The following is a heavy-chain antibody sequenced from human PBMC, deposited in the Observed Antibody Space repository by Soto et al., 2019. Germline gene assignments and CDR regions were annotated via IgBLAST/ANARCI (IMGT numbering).Heavy chain of an antibody. CDR2: INHSGST. V-gene: IGHV4-34*01. CDR1: GGSFSGYY. J-gene: IGHJ4*02. Sequence: SETLSLTCAVYGGSFSGYYWSWIRQPPGKGLEWIGEINHSGSTNYNPSLKSRVTISVDTSKNQFSLKLSSVTAADTAVYYCARGNGDFWSGSPPTYYFDYWGQGTLVTVSS. CDR3: ARGNGDFWSGSPPTYYFDY. D-gene: IGHD3-3*01.